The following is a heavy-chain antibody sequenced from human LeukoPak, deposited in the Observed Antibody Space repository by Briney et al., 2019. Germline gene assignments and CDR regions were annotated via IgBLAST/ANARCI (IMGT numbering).Heavy chain of an antibody. J-gene: IGHJ4*02. D-gene: IGHD3-9*01. CDR1: GYSFTTYW. CDR2: IYPGDSDT. Sequence: GESLKISCKGSGYSFTTYWIGWVRQMPGKGLEWMGFIYPGDSDTKYSPSFQGQVTISADKSISTVYLQWSSLKASDTAMYYCARHYDILTGSDYWGQGTLVTVSS. CDR3: ARHYDILTGSDY. V-gene: IGHV5-51*01.